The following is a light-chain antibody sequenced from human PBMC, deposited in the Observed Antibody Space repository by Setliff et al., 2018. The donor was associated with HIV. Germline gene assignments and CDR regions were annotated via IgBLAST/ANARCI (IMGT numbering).Light chain of an antibody. CDR2: WAS. V-gene: IGKV4-1*01. J-gene: IGKJ4*01. CDR1: QGVLYSGNNKNY. Sequence: DIVMTQSPDSLAVSVGERATINCKSSQGVLYSGNNKNYLAWYQQKPGQPPKLLIYWASTRQSGVPDRFSGSGSGTDFTLTISSLQAEDVAVYYCQQYYSTPFTVGGGTKVDIK. CDR3: QQYYSTPFT.